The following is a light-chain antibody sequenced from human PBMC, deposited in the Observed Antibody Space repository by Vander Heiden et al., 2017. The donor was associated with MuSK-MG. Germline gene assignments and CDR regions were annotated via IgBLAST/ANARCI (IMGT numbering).Light chain of an antibody. CDR2: AAA. V-gene: IGKV1-27*01. CDR3: QKHDSAPLT. J-gene: IGKJ3*01. Sequence: ENQITQSSASQSASLGERNTITCRASQGMSVSLAWYQQKPGKALKLLIYAAATLHSGVPSRFSGSGSGTDFTLTISSLQPEDVATYSCQKHDSAPLTFGPGTKVDIK. CDR1: QGMSVS.